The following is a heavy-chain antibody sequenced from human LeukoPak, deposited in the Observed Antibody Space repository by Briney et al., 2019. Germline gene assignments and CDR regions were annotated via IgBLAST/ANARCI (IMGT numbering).Heavy chain of an antibody. Sequence: SETLSLTCTVSGGSISSSSYYWGWIRQPPGKGLEWIGSIYYSGSTYYNPSLKSRVTISVDTSKNQFSLKLSSVTAADTAVYYCASTLIANPAEDYWGQGTLVTVSS. CDR1: GGSISSSSYY. CDR3: ASTLIANPAEDY. J-gene: IGHJ4*02. V-gene: IGHV4-39*07. D-gene: IGHD3-22*01. CDR2: IYYSGST.